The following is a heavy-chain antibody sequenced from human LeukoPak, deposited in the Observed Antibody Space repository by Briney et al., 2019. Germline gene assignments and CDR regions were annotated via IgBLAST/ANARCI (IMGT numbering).Heavy chain of an antibody. Sequence: PGGSLRLSCAASGFTFSSYAMSWVRQAPGKGLEWVSAISGSGGSTYYADSVKGRFTISRDNSKNTLYLQMNSLRAEDTAVYYCASHGEGSGWYRHFDYWGQGTLVTVSS. V-gene: IGHV3-23*01. J-gene: IGHJ4*02. CDR1: GFTFSSYA. CDR2: ISGSGGST. D-gene: IGHD6-19*01. CDR3: ASHGEGSGWYRHFDY.